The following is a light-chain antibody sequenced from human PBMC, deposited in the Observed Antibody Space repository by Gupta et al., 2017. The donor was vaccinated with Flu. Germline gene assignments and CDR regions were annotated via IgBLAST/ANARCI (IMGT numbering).Light chain of an antibody. Sequence: SPSSLSVSVGDRVTITCQASQDIKKYLNWYQQKPGKAPKLLIYDASKLETGVPSRFGGSGSGTDFTFTISSLQAEDIGTYYCQQYESLHTFGQGTKVEIK. J-gene: IGKJ1*01. CDR3: QQYESLHT. CDR1: QDIKKY. CDR2: DAS. V-gene: IGKV1-33*01.